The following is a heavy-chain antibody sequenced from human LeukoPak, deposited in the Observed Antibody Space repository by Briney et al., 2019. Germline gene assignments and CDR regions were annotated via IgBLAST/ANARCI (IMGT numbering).Heavy chain of an antibody. J-gene: IGHJ5*02. CDR1: GGSISSYY. CDR2: INHSGST. Sequence: SETLSLTCTVSGGSISSYYWSWIRQPPGKGLEWIGEINHSGSTNYNPSLKSRVTISVDTSKNQFSLKLSSVTAADTAVYYCARSDAGKDRWFDPWGQGTLVTVSS. D-gene: IGHD2-15*01. CDR3: ARSDAGKDRWFDP. V-gene: IGHV4-34*01.